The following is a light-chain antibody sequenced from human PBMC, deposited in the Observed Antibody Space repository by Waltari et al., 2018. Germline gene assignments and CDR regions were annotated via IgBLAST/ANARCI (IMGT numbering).Light chain of an antibody. CDR3: SSYTTRSNLL. J-gene: IGLJ3*02. CDR1: SSDVGTYDL. V-gene: IGLV2-23*01. CDR2: EAS. Sequence: QSALTQPASVSGSPGQSITISCTGSSSDVGTYDLVSLYQHHTGKAPKLMIYEASKRPSRVSNRFSGSKSGNTAYLTISGLQAEDEADYFCSSYTTRSNLLFGEGTKLTVL.